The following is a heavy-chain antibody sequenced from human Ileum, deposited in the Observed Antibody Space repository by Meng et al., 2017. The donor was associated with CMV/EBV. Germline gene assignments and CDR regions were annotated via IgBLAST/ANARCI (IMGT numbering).Heavy chain of an antibody. CDR1: GGSTTIITYY. CDR3: ARNVGFYSSQIAY. Sequence: QLHLKDSGPRPVTPSATLSLTCTASGGSTTIITYYWGWIRQPPGKGLEWIGSVYYSGTTYYNPSLKSRVNMSIDTSKNRFSLKLSSATAADTAVYYCARNVGFYSSQIAYWGQGALVTVSS. V-gene: IGHV4-39*07. J-gene: IGHJ4*02. D-gene: IGHD3-3*01. CDR2: VYYSGTT.